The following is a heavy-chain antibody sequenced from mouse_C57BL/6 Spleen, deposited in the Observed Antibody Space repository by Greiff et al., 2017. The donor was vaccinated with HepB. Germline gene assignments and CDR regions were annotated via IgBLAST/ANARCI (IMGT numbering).Heavy chain of an antibody. CDR1: GFTFSSYA. CDR2: ISSGGDYI. J-gene: IGHJ1*03. D-gene: IGHD1-1*01. V-gene: IGHV5-9-1*02. CDR3: TRHGSSPGYYEV. Sequence: EVQVVESGEGLVKPGGSLKLSCAASGFTFSSYAMSWVRQTPEKRLEWVAYISSGGDYIYYADTVKGRYTISRDKARNTLYLQMSRLKSEDTAMYYCTRHGSSPGYYEVWDTGTTVTVSS.